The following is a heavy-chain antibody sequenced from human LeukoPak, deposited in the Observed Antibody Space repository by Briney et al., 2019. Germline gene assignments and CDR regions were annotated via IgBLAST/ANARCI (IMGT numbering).Heavy chain of an antibody. CDR1: GFTFSNYW. D-gene: IGHD3-3*02. CDR3: AKVAWHFASY. J-gene: IGHJ4*02. CDR2: IKQDGSEK. V-gene: IGHV3-7*03. Sequence: GGSLRLSCVASGFTFSNYWMSWVRQAPGKGLEWVANIKQDGSEKYYVDSVKGRFTISRDNAKNSLYLQMNSLRAEGTAVYYCAKVAWHFASYWGQGTLVTVSS.